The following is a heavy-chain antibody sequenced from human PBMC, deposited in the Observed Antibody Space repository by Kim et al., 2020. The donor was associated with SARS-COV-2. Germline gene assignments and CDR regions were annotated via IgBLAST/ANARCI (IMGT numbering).Heavy chain of an antibody. CDR2: ISSSSSYI. CDR1: GFTFSSYS. V-gene: IGHV3-21*01. D-gene: IGHD6-13*01. Sequence: GGSLRLSCAASGFTFSSYSMNWVRQAPGKGLEWVSSISSSSSYIYYADSVKGRFTISRDNAKNSLYLQMNSLRAEDTAVYYCARDPDLLAAAGIADYWGQGTLVTVSS. J-gene: IGHJ4*02. CDR3: ARDPDLLAAAGIADY.